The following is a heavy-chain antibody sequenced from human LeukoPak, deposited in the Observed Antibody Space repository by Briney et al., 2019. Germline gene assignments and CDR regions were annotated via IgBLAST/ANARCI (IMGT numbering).Heavy chain of an antibody. CDR1: GFTFSSYS. CDR3: ASDTSALEPTDAFDI. V-gene: IGHV3-21*01. D-gene: IGHD1-1*01. J-gene: IGHJ3*02. CDR2: ISSSSSYI. Sequence: PGGSLRLSCAASGFTFSSYSMNWVRQAPGKGLEWVSSISSSSSYIYYADSVKGRFTISRDNAKNSLYLQMNSLRAEDTAVYYCASDTSALEPTDAFDIWGQGTMVTVSS.